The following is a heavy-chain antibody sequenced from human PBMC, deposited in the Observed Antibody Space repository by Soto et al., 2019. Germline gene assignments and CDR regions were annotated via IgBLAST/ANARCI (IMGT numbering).Heavy chain of an antibody. D-gene: IGHD3-22*01. V-gene: IGHV1-8*01. CDR2: MNPNSGNT. CDR1: GYTFTSYD. Sequence: ASVKVSTKASGYTFTSYDINWVRQATGQGLEWMGLMNPNSGNTGYEHKLQGRLAMTRNTSISAAYMELSRLRSEDKAVYYCARDFYESSGYSRWVYWYYGMDXWGQVTTDTVS. J-gene: IGHJ6*02. CDR3: ARDFYESSGYSRWVYWYYGMDX.